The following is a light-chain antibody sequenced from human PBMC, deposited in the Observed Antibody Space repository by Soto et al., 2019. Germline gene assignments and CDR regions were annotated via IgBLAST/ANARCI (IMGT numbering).Light chain of an antibody. J-gene: IGLJ2*01. CDR3: SSYTSNSIQGV. CDR2: DGS. V-gene: IGLV2-14*01. CDR1: SSDVGGYNY. Sequence: QSALTQPASVSGSPGQSITISCTGTSSDVGGYNYVSWYQQHPGKAPKLMIYDGSNLPSEVSNRICGSEADNTASLSISGRPAEDEADYYCSSYTSNSIQGVFGGGTQLTVL.